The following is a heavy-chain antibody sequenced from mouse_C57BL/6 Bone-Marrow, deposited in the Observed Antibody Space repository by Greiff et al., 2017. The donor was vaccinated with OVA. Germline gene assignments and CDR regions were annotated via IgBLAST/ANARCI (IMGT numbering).Heavy chain of an antibody. D-gene: IGHD1-1*01. J-gene: IGHJ2*01. CDR2: IWTGGGK. CDR1: GFSLTSYA. V-gene: IGHV2-9-1*01. Sequence: VQLQQSGPGLVAPSQSLSITCTVSGFSLTSYAISWVRQPPGKGLAWLGVIWTGGGKNYNSALKSRLSISKDNSKSQVFLKMNSLQTDDTARYYCARNNDYYGSSYELDYWGQGTTLTVSS. CDR3: ARNNDYYGSSYELDY.